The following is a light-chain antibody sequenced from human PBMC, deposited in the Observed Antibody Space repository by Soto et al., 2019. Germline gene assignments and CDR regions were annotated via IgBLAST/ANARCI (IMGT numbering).Light chain of an antibody. Sequence: DIVMTQSPLSLPVTPGEPASISYRSSQTLLHSNVYNYCDWYLQKPGQSPQLLIYLGSTRASGVTDRVSGSGSGTDFTLKISRVEAEDVGVYYGMQGLQTPPAFGGGNKVESK. CDR2: LGS. J-gene: IGKJ4*01. CDR1: QTLLHSNVYNY. V-gene: IGKV2-28*01. CDR3: MQGLQTPPA.